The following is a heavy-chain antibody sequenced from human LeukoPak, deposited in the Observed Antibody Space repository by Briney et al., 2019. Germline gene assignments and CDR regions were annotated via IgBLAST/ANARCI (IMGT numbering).Heavy chain of an antibody. D-gene: IGHD3-10*01. CDR1: GFTLSTYN. Sequence: GGSLRLSCAASGFTLSTYNMKWVRQAPRKGLEWVSVIYSGGSTYYADSVKGRFTISRDNSKNTLYLQMNSLRAEDTATYFCARHLRGVRGTFDYWGQGTLVTVSS. V-gene: IGHV3-66*04. J-gene: IGHJ4*02. CDR2: IYSGGST. CDR3: ARHLRGVRGTFDY.